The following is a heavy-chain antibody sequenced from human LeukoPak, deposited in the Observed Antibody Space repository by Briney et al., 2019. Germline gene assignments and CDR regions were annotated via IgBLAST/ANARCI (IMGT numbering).Heavy chain of an antibody. V-gene: IGHV3-33*08. CDR1: RFSFSSYG. J-gene: IGHJ6*02. CDR3: ARDTVYYDSSGSNYYGMDV. D-gene: IGHD3-22*01. Sequence: PGRSLRLSCAHSRFSFSSYGMHWVRQAPGKGLEWVAVIWYDGSNKYYADSVKGRFTISRDNSQNTLYLQMNSLRAEDTAVYYCARDTVYYDSSGSNYYGMDVWGQGTTVTVSS. CDR2: IWYDGSNK.